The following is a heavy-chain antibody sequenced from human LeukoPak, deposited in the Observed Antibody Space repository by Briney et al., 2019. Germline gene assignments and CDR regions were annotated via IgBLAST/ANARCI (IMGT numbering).Heavy chain of an antibody. CDR1: GGSISSGSYY. V-gene: IGHV4-61*02. CDR2: IYTSGIT. Sequence: SQTLSLTCIVSGGSISSGSYYWSWIRQPAGKGLEWIGRIYTSGITNSNPSLKSRVTISVDTSKNHFSLKLSSVTAADTAVYYCARRATVRFLEWLFDYWGQGTLVTVSS. D-gene: IGHD3-3*01. CDR3: ARRATVRFLEWLFDY. J-gene: IGHJ4*02.